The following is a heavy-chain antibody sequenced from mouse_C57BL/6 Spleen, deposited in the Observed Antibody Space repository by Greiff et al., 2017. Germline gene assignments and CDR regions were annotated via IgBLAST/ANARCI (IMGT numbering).Heavy chain of an antibody. D-gene: IGHD1-1*01. CDR2: IYPGSGST. V-gene: IGHV1-55*01. Sequence: QVQLQQPGAELVKPGASVKMSCKASGYTFTSYWITWVKQRPGQGLEWIGDIYPGSGSTNYNEKFKSKATLTVDTSSSTAYMQLSSLTSEDSAVYYCARPHIRDGSSYGAMDYWGQGTSVTVSS. CDR1: GYTFTSYW. CDR3: ARPHIRDGSSYGAMDY. J-gene: IGHJ4*01.